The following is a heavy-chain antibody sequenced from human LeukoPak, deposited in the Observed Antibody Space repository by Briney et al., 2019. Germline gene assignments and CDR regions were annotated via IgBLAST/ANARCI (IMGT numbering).Heavy chain of an antibody. CDR2: ISGSGGST. CDR1: GFTFSSYA. D-gene: IGHD3-22*01. CDR3: AKDLSIWDSSVLVNY. J-gene: IGHJ4*02. Sequence: GGSLRLSCAASGFTFSSYAMSWVCQAPGKGLEWVSAISGSGGSTYYADSVKGRFTISRDNSKNTLYLQMNSLRAEDTAVYYCAKDLSIWDSSVLVNYWGQGTLVTVSS. V-gene: IGHV3-23*01.